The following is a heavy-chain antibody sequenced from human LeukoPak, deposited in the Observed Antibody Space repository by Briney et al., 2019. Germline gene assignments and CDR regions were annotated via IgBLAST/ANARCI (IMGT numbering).Heavy chain of an antibody. J-gene: IGHJ4*02. CDR1: GFTFSSYW. Sequence: GGSLRLSCAASGFTFSSYWMSWVRQAPGKGLEWVANIKQDGSEKYYVDSVKGRFTISRDNAKNSLYLQMNSLRAEDTAVYYCALLYGDWYFDYWGQGTLVTVSS. CDR3: ALLYGDWYFDY. V-gene: IGHV3-7*03. CDR2: IKQDGSEK. D-gene: IGHD4-17*01.